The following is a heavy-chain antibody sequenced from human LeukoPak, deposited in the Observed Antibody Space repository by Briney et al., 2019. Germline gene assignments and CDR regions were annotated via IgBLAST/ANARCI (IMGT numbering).Heavy chain of an antibody. J-gene: IGHJ4*02. CDR3: ATGTEVNRWEVDTLWVPFDY. CDR1: GYTLTELS. V-gene: IGHV1-24*01. D-gene: IGHD2-21*01. Sequence: ASVKVSCKVSGYTLTELSMHWVRQAPGKGLEWMGGFDPEDGETIYAQKFQGRVTMTEDTSTDTAYMELSSLRSEDTAVYYCATGTEVNRWEVDTLWVPFDYWGQGTLVTVSS. CDR2: FDPEDGET.